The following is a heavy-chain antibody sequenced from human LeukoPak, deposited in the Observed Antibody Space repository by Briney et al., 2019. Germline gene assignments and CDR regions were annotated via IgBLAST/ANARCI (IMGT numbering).Heavy chain of an antibody. Sequence: SETLSLTCTVSGYSISSGYCWGWIRKPPGKGLEWIGSIYHSGSTYYNPSLKSRVTISVDTSKNQFSLKLSSVTAADTAVYYCARDLYGDLDYWGQGTLVTVSS. D-gene: IGHD4-17*01. V-gene: IGHV4-38-2*02. CDR2: IYHSGST. J-gene: IGHJ4*02. CDR1: GYSISSGYC. CDR3: ARDLYGDLDY.